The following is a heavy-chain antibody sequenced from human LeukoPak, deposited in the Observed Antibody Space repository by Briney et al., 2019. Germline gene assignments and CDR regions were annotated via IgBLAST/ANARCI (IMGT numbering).Heavy chain of an antibody. Sequence: GGSLRLSCAASGFTFSSYGMSWVRQAPGKGLEWVSAISGSGGSTYYADSAKGRFTISRDNSKNTLYLQMNSLRAEDTAVYYCARGIEVGSGYMDVWGKGTTVTISS. D-gene: IGHD3-22*01. CDR3: ARGIEVGSGYMDV. CDR1: GFTFSSYG. V-gene: IGHV3-23*01. J-gene: IGHJ6*03. CDR2: ISGSGGST.